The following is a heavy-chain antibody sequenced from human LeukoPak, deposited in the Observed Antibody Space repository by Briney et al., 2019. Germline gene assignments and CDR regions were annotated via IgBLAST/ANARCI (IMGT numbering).Heavy chain of an antibody. V-gene: IGHV4-34*01. CDR1: GGSFSGYY. J-gene: IGHJ5*02. CDR2: INHSGST. D-gene: IGHD1-26*01. CDR3: ARGSSGSYYFTPAGWFDP. Sequence: SETLSLTCAVYGGSFSGYYWSWIRQPPGKGLEWIGEINHSGSTNYNPSLKSRVTISVDTSKNQFSLKLSSVTAADTAVYYCARGSSGSYYFTPAGWFDPWGQGTLATVSS.